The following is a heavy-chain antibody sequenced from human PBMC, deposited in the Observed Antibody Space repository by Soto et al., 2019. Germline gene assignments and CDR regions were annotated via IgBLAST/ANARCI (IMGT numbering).Heavy chain of an antibody. CDR2: IYYSGST. CDR1: GGSISSYY. J-gene: IGHJ4*02. CDR3: ARHSMTTLYYFDY. Sequence: SETLSLTCTVSGGSISSYYWSWIRQPPGKGLEWIGYIYYSGSTNYNPSLKSRVTISVDTSKNQFSLKLSSVTAADTAVYYCARHSMTTLYYFDYWGQGTLVTVSS. D-gene: IGHD4-17*01. V-gene: IGHV4-59*08.